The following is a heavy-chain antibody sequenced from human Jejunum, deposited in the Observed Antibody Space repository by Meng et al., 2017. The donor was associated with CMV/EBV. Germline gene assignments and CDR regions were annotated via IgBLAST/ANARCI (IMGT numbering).Heavy chain of an antibody. V-gene: IGHV3-23*03. Sequence: SCAASGFRFSDYYMSWVRQAPGKGPEWVSFIFGGGSSTYYADSVKGRFTISKDDSKNTLYLQMNSLRVEDTAVYYCTRESGYLIWGQGTTVTVSS. CDR3: TRESGYLI. CDR2: IFGGGSST. J-gene: IGHJ6*02. CDR1: GFRFSDYY. D-gene: IGHD5-12*01.